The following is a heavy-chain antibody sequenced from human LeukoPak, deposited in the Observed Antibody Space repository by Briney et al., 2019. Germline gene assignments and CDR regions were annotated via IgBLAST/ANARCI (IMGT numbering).Heavy chain of an antibody. Sequence: SETLSLTCTVSGGSISSYYWGWIRQPPGKGLEWIGIIYYSGSTYYNPSLKGRVTISVDTSKNQFSLKLSSVTAADTAVYYCARAFRARYFDLWGRGTLVTVS. CDR3: ARAFRARYFDL. D-gene: IGHD2/OR15-2a*01. J-gene: IGHJ2*01. V-gene: IGHV4-39*01. CDR1: GGSISSYY. CDR2: IYYSGST.